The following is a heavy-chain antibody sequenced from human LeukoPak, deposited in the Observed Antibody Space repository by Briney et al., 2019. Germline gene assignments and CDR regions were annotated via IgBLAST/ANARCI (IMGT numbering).Heavy chain of an antibody. D-gene: IGHD3-10*01. J-gene: IGHJ4*02. V-gene: IGHV4-34*01. CDR1: GGSFSGYY. Sequence: PSETLSLTCAVYGGSFSGYYWSWIRQPPGKGLEWIGEINHSGSTNYNPSLNSRVTISVDTSKNQFSLKLSSVTAADTAVYYCARVNDWFGTYYFDYWGQGTLVTVSS. CDR3: ARVNDWFGTYYFDY. CDR2: INHSGST.